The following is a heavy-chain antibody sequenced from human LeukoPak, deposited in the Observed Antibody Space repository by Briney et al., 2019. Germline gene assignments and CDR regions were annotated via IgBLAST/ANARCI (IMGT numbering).Heavy chain of an antibody. CDR3: APTAEAYTSWWKV. V-gene: IGHV1-2*02. D-gene: IGHD3-16*01. CDR2: INPDSGFT. Sequence: ASVKVSCKASGYKFTDDYMHWVRQAPGQGLEFMGWINPDSGFTYYAQKFKGRVTMTRDTSISTAYLEVRSLTSDDTAVYYCAPTAEAYTSWWKVWGQGTLVTVSS. CDR1: GYKFTDDY. J-gene: IGHJ4*02.